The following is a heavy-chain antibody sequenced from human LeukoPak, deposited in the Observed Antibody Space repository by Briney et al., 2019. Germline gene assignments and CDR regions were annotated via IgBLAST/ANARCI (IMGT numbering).Heavy chain of an antibody. J-gene: IGHJ4*02. V-gene: IGHV4-59*08. CDR2: IYYSGST. Sequence: PSETLSLTCAVYGGSFSGYYWSWIRQPPGKGLEWIGYIYYSGSTNYNPSLKSRVTISVYTSKNQFSLKLSSVTAADTAVYYCARHRDSSGYPLDSFDYWGQGTLVTVSS. D-gene: IGHD3-22*01. CDR3: ARHRDSSGYPLDSFDY. CDR1: GGSFSGYY.